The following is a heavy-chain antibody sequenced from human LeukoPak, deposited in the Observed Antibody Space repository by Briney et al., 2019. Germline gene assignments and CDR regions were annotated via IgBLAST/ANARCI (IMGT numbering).Heavy chain of an antibody. CDR3: ARGHVAVAGALWGNWFDP. D-gene: IGHD6-19*01. CDR1: GFTFSSYA. Sequence: PGGSLRLSCAASGFTFSSYAMHWVRQAPGKGLEWVAVISYDGSNKYYADSVKGRFTISRDNSKNTLYLQMNSLRAEDTAVYYCARGHVAVAGALWGNWFDPWGQGTLVTVSS. V-gene: IGHV3-30*14. CDR2: ISYDGSNK. J-gene: IGHJ5*02.